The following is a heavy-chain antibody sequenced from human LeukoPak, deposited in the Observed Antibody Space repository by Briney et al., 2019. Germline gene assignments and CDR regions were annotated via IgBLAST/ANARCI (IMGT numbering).Heavy chain of an antibody. CDR3: AREEIGCSGGSCYSNAFDI. Sequence: PSGTLSLTCAVSGGSISSSNWWSWVRQPPGKGLEWIGYIYYSGSTNYNPSLKSRVTISVDTSKNQFSLKLSSVTAADTAVYYCAREEIGCSGGSCYSNAFDIWGQGTMVTVSS. V-gene: IGHV4-4*02. J-gene: IGHJ3*02. CDR1: GGSISSSNW. CDR2: IYYSGST. D-gene: IGHD2-15*01.